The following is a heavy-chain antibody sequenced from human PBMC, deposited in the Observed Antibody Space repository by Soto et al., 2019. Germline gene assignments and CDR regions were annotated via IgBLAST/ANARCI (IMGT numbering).Heavy chain of an antibody. CDR3: ARDYNDFLSAHFDY. J-gene: IGHJ4*02. D-gene: IGHD3-3*01. Sequence: EVHLVESGGRLVQPGGSLRLSCAASGFRFSDYSMNWVRQAPGRGLEWVSYISSSSFTIHYADSVEGRFTISRDNAKNSLYLQMNSLRAEDTAVYYCARDYNDFLSAHFDYWGLGALVTVSS. CDR1: GFRFSDYS. V-gene: IGHV3-48*01. CDR2: ISSSSFTI.